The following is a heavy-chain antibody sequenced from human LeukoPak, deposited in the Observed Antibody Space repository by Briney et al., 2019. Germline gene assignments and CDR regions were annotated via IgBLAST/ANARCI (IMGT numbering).Heavy chain of an antibody. V-gene: IGHV1-2*02. D-gene: IGHD3-10*01. CDR1: GYTFTGYY. J-gene: IGHJ5*02. Sequence: GASVKVSCKASGYTFTGYYMHWVRQAPGQGLEWMGWINPNSGGTNYAQKFQGRVTMTRNTSISTAYMELSSLRSEDTAVYYCARGPTYGSGSYAWGQGTLVTVSS. CDR3: ARGPTYGSGSYA. CDR2: INPNSGGT.